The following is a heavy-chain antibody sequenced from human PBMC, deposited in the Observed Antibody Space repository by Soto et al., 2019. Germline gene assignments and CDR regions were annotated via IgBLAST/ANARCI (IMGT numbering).Heavy chain of an antibody. V-gene: IGHV3-43*01. Sequence: GGSLRLSCAASGFTFDDYTMHWDRQAPGKGLEWVSLISWDGGSTYYADSVKGRFTISRDNSKNSLYLQMNSLRTEDTALYYCAKESLRITIFDNWFDPWGQGTLVTVSS. CDR3: AKESLRITIFDNWFDP. CDR2: ISWDGGST. CDR1: GFTFDDYT. D-gene: IGHD3-3*01. J-gene: IGHJ5*02.